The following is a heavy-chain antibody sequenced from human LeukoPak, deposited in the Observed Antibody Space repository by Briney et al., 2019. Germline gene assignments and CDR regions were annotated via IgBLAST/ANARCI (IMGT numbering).Heavy chain of an antibody. CDR2: TDGTNK. V-gene: IGHV3-30-3*01. D-gene: IGHD2-21*01. CDR3: AKDLIAGPPDYFDY. CDR1: GFTFTIHA. J-gene: IGHJ4*02. Sequence: PGRSLRLSCAASGFTFTIHAVHWVRQAPGKGQQWVAVTDGTNKFYSDSVRGRFTISGDTSKNTIYLQMNSLRPEDTAMYYCAKDLIAGPPDYFDYWGQGTLVSVSS.